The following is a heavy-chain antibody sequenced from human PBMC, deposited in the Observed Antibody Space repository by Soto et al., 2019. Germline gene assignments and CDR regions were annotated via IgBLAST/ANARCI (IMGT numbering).Heavy chain of an antibody. Sequence: ASVKVSCKASGGSFTYTLSWVRQAPGQGLEWMGGIIPIFGTANYAQKFQERVTITRDMSTSTAYMELSSLRSEDTAVYYCAAEGSSTKTRYYYYYGMDVWGQGTTVTVSS. CDR2: IIPIFGTA. CDR3: AAEGSSTKTRYYYYYGMDV. V-gene: IGHV1-69*05. J-gene: IGHJ6*02. CDR1: GGSFTYT. D-gene: IGHD6-6*01.